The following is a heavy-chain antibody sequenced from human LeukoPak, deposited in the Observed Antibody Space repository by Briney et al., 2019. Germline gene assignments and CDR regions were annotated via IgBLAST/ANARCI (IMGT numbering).Heavy chain of an antibody. V-gene: IGHV4-39*01. CDR1: GGSISSSSYY. Sequence: SETLSLTCTVSGGSISSSSYYWGWIRQPPGKGLEWIGSIYYSGSTYYNPSLKSRVTISVDTSKNQFSLKLSSVTAADTAVYYCARWQSGNKAFDIWGQGTMVTVSS. CDR2: IYYSGST. J-gene: IGHJ3*02. CDR3: ARWQSGNKAFDI. D-gene: IGHD4-23*01.